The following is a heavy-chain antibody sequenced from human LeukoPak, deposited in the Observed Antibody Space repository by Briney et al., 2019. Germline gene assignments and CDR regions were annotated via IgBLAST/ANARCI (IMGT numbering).Heavy chain of an antibody. CDR1: GGSISSGSYY. D-gene: IGHD2-15*01. CDR3: ARDGSGYCSGGSCYLGDWYFDL. CDR2: IYTSGST. J-gene: IGHJ2*01. Sequence: SQTLSLTCTASGGSISSGSYYWSWIRQPAGKGLEWIGRIYTSGSTNYNPSLKSRVTISVDTSKNQFSLKLSSVTAADTAVYYCARDGSGYCSGGSCYLGDWYFDLWGRGTLVTVSS. V-gene: IGHV4-61*02.